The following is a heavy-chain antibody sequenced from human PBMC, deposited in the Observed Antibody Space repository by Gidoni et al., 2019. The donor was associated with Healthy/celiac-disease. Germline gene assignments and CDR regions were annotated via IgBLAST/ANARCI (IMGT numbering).Heavy chain of an antibody. D-gene: IGHD2-2*01. J-gene: IGHJ4*02. CDR2: ISSSGSTI. CDR3: AREGPFDDQPYYFDY. V-gene: IGHV3-11*01. Sequence: QVQLVESGGGLVKPGGSLRISSAASGFPFSDYYMSWIRQAPGKGLGWVSYISSSGSTIYYADSVKGRFTISRDNAKNSLYLQMNSLRAEDTAVYYCAREGPFDDQPYYFDYWGQGTLVTVSS. CDR1: GFPFSDYY.